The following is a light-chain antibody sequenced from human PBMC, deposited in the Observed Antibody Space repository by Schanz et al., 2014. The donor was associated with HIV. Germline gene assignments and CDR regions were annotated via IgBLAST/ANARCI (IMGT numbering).Light chain of an antibody. J-gene: IGLJ1*01. Sequence: QSALTQPASVSGSPGQSITISCTGTSSDVGGYNYVSWYQQHPGKAPKLMICDDSRRPSGVSNRFSGSKSDNTASLTISGLQAEDEADYYCSSKATGGRAPFVFGGGTKLTVL. V-gene: IGLV2-14*03. CDR3: SSKATGGRAPFV. CDR2: DDS. CDR1: SSDVGGYNY.